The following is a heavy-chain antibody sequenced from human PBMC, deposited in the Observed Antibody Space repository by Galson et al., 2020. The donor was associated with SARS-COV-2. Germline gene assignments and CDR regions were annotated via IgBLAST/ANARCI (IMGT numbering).Heavy chain of an antibody. CDR1: GGSFSGYY. CDR2: INHSGST. V-gene: IGHV4-34*01. CDR3: ARGGNCSGGSCHGRYFDY. D-gene: IGHD2-15*01. J-gene: IGHJ4*02. Sequence: SETLSLTCAVYGGSFSGYYWSWIRQPPGKGLAWIGEINHSGSTNYNPSLKSRVTISVDTSKNQFSLKLSSVTAADTAVYYCARGGNCSGGSCHGRYFDYWGQGTLVTVSS.